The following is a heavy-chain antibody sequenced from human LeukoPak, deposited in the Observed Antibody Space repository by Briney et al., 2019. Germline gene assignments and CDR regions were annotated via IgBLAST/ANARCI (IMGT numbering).Heavy chain of an antibody. CDR3: ARSALIYCSSTSCHPPDY. V-gene: IGHV4-39*01. CDR2: IDYSGST. Sequence: SETLSLTCTVSGGSISSSRYYWGWIRHPPGEGLEWIGSIDYSGSTYYNPSLKSRVTISVDTSKNQFSLKLSSVTAADTAVYYCARSALIYCSSTSCHPPDYWGQGTLVTVSS. J-gene: IGHJ4*02. D-gene: IGHD2-2*01. CDR1: GGSISSSRYY.